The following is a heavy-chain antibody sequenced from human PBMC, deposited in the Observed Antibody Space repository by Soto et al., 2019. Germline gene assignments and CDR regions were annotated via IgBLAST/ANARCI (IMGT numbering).Heavy chain of an antibody. CDR3: ARVLGSGSYLGYYGTDV. CDR1: GGSISSGDYY. D-gene: IGHD3-10*01. Sequence: QVQLQESGPGLVKPSQTLSLTCTVSGGSISSGDYYWSWIRQPPGKGLEWIGYIYYSGSTSYNPSLKSRVTISVDTSKNRFSLTLSAVTAADTAVYYCARVLGSGSYLGYYGTDVWGQGTTVTASS. J-gene: IGHJ6*02. V-gene: IGHV4-30-4*01. CDR2: IYYSGST.